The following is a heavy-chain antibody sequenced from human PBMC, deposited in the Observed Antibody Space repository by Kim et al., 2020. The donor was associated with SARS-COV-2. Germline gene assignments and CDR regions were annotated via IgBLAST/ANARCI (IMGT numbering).Heavy chain of an antibody. V-gene: IGHV3-33*01. CDR1: GFTFSSYG. J-gene: IGHJ4*02. D-gene: IGHD3-10*01. CDR3: ARDYPGGSGIPPLSN. Sequence: GGSLRLSCAASGFTFSSYGMHWVRQAPGKGLEWVAVIWYDGSNKYYADSVKGRFTISRDNSKNTLYLQMNSLRAEDTAVYYCARDYPGGSGIPPLSNWGQGTLVTVSS. CDR2: IWYDGSNK.